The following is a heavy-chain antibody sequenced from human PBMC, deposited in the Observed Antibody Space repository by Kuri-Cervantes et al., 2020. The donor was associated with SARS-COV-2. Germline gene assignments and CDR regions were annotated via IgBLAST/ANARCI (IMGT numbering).Heavy chain of an antibody. D-gene: IGHD4-17*01. CDR2: IGTAGDT. J-gene: IGHJ4*02. Sequence: GESLKISCAASGFTFSSYDMHWVRQATGKGLEWVSAIGTAGDTYFPGSVKGRFTISRENAKNSLYLQMNSLRAGDTAVYYCARDLSQYGDPGFDFWGQGTLVTVSS. CDR1: GFTFSSYD. CDR3: ARDLSQYGDPGFDF. V-gene: IGHV3-13*04.